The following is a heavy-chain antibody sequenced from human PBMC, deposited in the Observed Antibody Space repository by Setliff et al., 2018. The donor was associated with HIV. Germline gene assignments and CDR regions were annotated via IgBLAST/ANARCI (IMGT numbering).Heavy chain of an antibody. CDR1: GGSVSGHY. CDR3: SNWNTTVDADS. J-gene: IGHJ4*02. V-gene: IGHV4-34*01. Sequence: LSLTCAIYGGSVSGHYWGWFRQPPGKGLEWIGEITPTGDTNYIPSLKSRVAMSLDTSKNQFSLKLRSVTAADTAVYYCSNWNTTVDADSWGQGTLVTVSS. D-gene: IGHD1-1*01. CDR2: ITPTGDT.